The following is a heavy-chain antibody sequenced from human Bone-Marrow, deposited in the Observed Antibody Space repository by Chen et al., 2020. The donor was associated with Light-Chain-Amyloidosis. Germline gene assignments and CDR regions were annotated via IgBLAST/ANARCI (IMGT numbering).Heavy chain of an antibody. Sequence: EVQLEQSGAEVKKPGEALKIPCKASGYTFPNYWIGWVRQMPGKGLEWMGVIYPDDSDARYRPSFEGQVTISADKSITTAYLQWRSLKASDTAMYYWARRRDGYNFDYWGQGTLVTVSS. J-gene: IGHJ4*02. CDR3: ARRRDGYNFDY. D-gene: IGHD5-12*01. CDR2: IYPDDSDA. V-gene: IGHV5-51*01. CDR1: GYTFPNYW.